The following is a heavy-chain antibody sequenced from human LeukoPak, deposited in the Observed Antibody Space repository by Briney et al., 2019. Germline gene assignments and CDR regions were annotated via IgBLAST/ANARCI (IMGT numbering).Heavy chain of an antibody. CDR3: AREIVGGGYSSSWYSY. V-gene: IGHV1-18*01. CDR2: ISAYNGNT. J-gene: IGHJ4*02. Sequence: ASVKVSCKASGYTFTSYGISWVRRAPGQGLEWMGWISAYNGNTNYAQKLQGRVTMTTDTSTSTAYMELRSLRSDDTAVYYCAREIVGGGYSSSWYSYWGQGTLVTVSS. D-gene: IGHD6-13*01. CDR1: GYTFTSYG.